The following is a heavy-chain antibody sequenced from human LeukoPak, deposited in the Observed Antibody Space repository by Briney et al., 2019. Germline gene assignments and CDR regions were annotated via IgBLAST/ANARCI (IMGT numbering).Heavy chain of an antibody. D-gene: IGHD1-1*01. CDR1: GGSISSSSYY. J-gene: IGHJ4*02. Sequence: SETLSLTCTVSGGSISSSSYYWGWIRQPPGKGLEWIGSIYYSGSTYYNPSLKSRVTISVDTSKNQFSLKLSSVTAADTAVYYCARDNGSTGRSDYWGQGTLVTVSS. V-gene: IGHV4-39*07. CDR2: IYYSGST. CDR3: ARDNGSTGRSDY.